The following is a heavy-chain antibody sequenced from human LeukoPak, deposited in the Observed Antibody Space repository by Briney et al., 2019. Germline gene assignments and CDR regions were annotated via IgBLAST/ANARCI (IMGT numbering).Heavy chain of an antibody. V-gene: IGHV3-23*01. D-gene: IGHD3-10*01. Sequence: GGSLRLSCAASGFTFSSSAMSWVRQAPGKGLEWVSAISNNGGYTYYADSVQGRFTISRDNSKSTLCLQMNSLRAEDTAVYYCARYYYGSGRPGKYYYYGMDVWGQGTTVTVSS. CDR2: ISNNGGYT. CDR3: ARYYYGSGRPGKYYYYGMDV. J-gene: IGHJ6*02. CDR1: GFTFSSSA.